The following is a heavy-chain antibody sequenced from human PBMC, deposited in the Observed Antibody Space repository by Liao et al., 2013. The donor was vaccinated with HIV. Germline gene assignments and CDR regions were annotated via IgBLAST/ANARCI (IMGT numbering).Heavy chain of an antibody. D-gene: IGHD7-27*01. CDR1: GGSISDYY. CDR3: ARDLVWGYPAFDI. J-gene: IGHJ3*02. V-gene: IGHV4-4*07. CDR2: IYSSGST. Sequence: QVQLQESGPGLVKPSETLSLTCTVSGGSISDYYWSWIRQPAGKGLEWIGHIYSSGSTNYNPSLKSRVTMSIDTSKNQFSLKLSSVTAADTAVYYCARDLVWGYPAFDIWGQGTMVTVSS.